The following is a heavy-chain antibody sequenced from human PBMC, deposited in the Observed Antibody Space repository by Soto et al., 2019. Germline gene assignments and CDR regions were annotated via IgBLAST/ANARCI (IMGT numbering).Heavy chain of an antibody. D-gene: IGHD3-22*01. CDR2: ISGSGGST. V-gene: IGHV3-23*01. Sequence: PGGSLRLSCAASGFTFSSYAVTWVRQAPGKGLEWVSAISGSGGSTHYGDSVKGRFTISRDNSKNTLYLQMNSLRAEDTAIYYCVKRAAGYYDSSGYYDDYWGQGTLVTVSS. CDR3: VKRAAGYYDSSGYYDDY. J-gene: IGHJ4*02. CDR1: GFTFSSYA.